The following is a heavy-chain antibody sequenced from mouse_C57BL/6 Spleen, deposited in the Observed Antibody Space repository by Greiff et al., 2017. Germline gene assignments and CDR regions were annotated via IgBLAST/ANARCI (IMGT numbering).Heavy chain of an antibody. CDR1: GYTITGYW. Sequence: VQLQESGAELMKPGASVKLSCKATGYTITGYWIEWVKQRPGHGLEWIGEILPGSGSTNYNAQFKGKDTFTADTHSNTAYMQLSSLSTEDSAIYYCARRDYGSSPWFAYWGQGTLVTVSA. D-gene: IGHD1-1*01. CDR3: ARRDYGSSPWFAY. CDR2: ILPGSGST. V-gene: IGHV1-9*01. J-gene: IGHJ3*01.